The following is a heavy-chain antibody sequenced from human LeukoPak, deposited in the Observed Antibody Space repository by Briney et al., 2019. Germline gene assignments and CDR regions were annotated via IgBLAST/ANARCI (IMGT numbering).Heavy chain of an antibody. CDR1: GGSISSSSHY. D-gene: IGHD3-10*01. CDR3: AALAGSGKYYYYMDV. V-gene: IGHV4-39*01. J-gene: IGHJ6*03. CDR2: IYYTGSGST. Sequence: PSETLSLTCTLSGGSISSSSHYWGWIRRPPGKGLEWIGSIYYTGSGSTYYNPSLKSRVTVSVDTSKNQFSLKMSSVTAADTAVYYCAALAGSGKYYYYMDVWGKGTTVTVSS.